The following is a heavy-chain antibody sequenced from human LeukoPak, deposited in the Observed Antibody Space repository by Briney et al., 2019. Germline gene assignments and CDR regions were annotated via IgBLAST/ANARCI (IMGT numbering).Heavy chain of an antibody. V-gene: IGHV4-4*07. CDR1: GVSIINFH. Sequence: PSETLSLTCTVSGVSIINFHWRWIPRPAGKGLEWVGRMFTSENANYNPSLKSRVTMSLDASRNQFSLKLSSVTAADTAVYFCARDRLCPNGVCNVNAKYGMDVWGQGTTVTV. CDR2: MFTSENA. J-gene: IGHJ6*02. D-gene: IGHD2-8*01. CDR3: ARDRLCPNGVCNVNAKYGMDV.